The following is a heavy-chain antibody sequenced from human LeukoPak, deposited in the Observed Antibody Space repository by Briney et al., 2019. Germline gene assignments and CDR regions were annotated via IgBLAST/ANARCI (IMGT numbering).Heavy chain of an antibody. CDR3: ARDTYYDSSGYYYFGYYYGMDV. D-gene: IGHD3-22*01. CDR2: IWYDGSQK. CDR1: GITFSSYG. J-gene: IGHJ6*02. V-gene: IGHV3-33*01. Sequence: PGRSLRLSCAASGITFSSYGMHWVRQAPGKGLEWVTVIWYDGSQKYYADSVKGRFTISRDNSKNTLYLQMNSLRAEDTAVYYCARDTYYDSSGYYYFGYYYGMDVWGQGTTVTVSS.